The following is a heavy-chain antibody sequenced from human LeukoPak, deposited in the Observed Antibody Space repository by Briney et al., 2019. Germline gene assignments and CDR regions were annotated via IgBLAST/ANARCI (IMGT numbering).Heavy chain of an antibody. CDR2: FYSTGNT. CDR3: ARKFYYYDSSGYYPVYFDY. D-gene: IGHD3-22*01. CDR1: SGSISSYY. V-gene: IGHV4-4*07. J-gene: IGHJ4*02. Sequence: PSETLSLTCTVSSGSISSYYWSWIRQPAGKGLEWIGRFYSTGNTYYNPSLKSRVTMSLDTSKNQFSLKLNSVTAADTAVYYCARKFYYYDSSGYYPVYFDYWGQGTLVTVSS.